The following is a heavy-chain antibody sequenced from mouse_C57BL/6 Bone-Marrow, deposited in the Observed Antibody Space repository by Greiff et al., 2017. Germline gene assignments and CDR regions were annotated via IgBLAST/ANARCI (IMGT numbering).Heavy chain of an antibody. D-gene: IGHD2-4*01. Sequence: QVQLQQSGAELVKPGASVKMSCKASGYTFTTYPIEWMKQNHGKSLEWIGNFHPYNDDTKYNEKFKGKATLTVEKSSSTVYLELSRLTSDDSAVYYCARRGYEYDGDWYFDVWGTGTTVTVSS. CDR3: ARRGYEYDGDWYFDV. V-gene: IGHV1-47*01. CDR2: FHPYNDDT. J-gene: IGHJ1*03. CDR1: GYTFTTYP.